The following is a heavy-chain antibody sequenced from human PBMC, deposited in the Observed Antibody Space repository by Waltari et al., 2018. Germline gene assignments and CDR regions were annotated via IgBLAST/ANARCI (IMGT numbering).Heavy chain of an antibody. CDR2: ISSNSASM. D-gene: IGHD7-27*01. V-gene: IGHV3-21*02. CDR1: GLSFSTYN. CDR3: ATGGWGFYLGY. J-gene: IGHJ4*02. Sequence: EVELVESGGGLVRPGGSLRLACAASGLSFSTYNRNWVRQAPGKGLEWISSISSNSASMHYADSVKGRFTISRDNAKNSLYLQLNSLRAEDAAVYYCATGGWGFYLGYWGQGTLVTVSS.